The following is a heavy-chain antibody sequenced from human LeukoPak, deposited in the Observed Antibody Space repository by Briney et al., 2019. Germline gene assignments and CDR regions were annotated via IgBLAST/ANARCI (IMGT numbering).Heavy chain of an antibody. CDR2: IYPGGSDT. D-gene: IGHD6-6*01. J-gene: IGHJ5*02. CDR3: ARCEYSSSGWFDP. V-gene: IGHV5-51*01. CDR1: GYSFTSYW. Sequence: GESLKISCKGSGYSFTSYWIGWVRQMPGKGLEWMGIIYPGGSDTRYSPSFQGQVTISADKSISTAYLQWSSLKASDTAMYYCARCEYSSSGWFDPWGQGTLVTVSS.